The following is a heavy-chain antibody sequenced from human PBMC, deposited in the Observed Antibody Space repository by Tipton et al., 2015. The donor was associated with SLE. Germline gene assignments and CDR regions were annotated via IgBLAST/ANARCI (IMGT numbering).Heavy chain of an antibody. CDR2: INHRGTT. CDR1: GGSFTGYY. CDR3: ARGHYDYFWGSYHSLGFFDR. Sequence: TLSLTCAVYGGSFTGYYWSWIRQPPGKGLEWIGEINHRGTTNYNPSLKSRVTVSVDTSQRQFSLKLTSVTAADTSVYYCARGHYDYFWGSYHSLGFFDRWGRGTLVTVSS. D-gene: IGHD3-16*02. J-gene: IGHJ2*01. V-gene: IGHV4-34*01.